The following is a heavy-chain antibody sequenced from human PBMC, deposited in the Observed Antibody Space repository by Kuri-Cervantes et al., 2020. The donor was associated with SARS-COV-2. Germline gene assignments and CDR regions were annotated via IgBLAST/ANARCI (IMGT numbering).Heavy chain of an antibody. V-gene: IGHV1-69*13. D-gene: IGHD2-21*01. Sequence: SVKVSCKASGYTFTSYDINWVRQAPGQGLEWMGGIIPIFGTANYAQKFQGRVTITADESTSTAYMELSSLRSEDTAVYYCARGPNYCGGDCYELEAEYFQHWGQGTLVTVSS. CDR2: IIPIFGTA. CDR1: GYTFTSYD. CDR3: ARGPNYCGGDCYELEAEYFQH. J-gene: IGHJ1*01.